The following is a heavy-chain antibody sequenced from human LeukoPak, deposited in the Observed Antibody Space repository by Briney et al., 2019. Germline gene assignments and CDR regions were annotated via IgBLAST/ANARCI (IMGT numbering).Heavy chain of an antibody. V-gene: IGHV4-4*07. Sequence: SETLSLTCTVSGGSISSYSWTWIRQPAGKGLEWIGRIFASGNTYCNPSLKSRVTMSVDTSKNQFSLNLSSVTAADTAVYYCARESSTFYYYMDVWGKGTTVTISS. CDR2: IFASGNT. CDR1: GGSISSYS. CDR3: ARESSTFYYYMDV. J-gene: IGHJ6*03. D-gene: IGHD2-2*01.